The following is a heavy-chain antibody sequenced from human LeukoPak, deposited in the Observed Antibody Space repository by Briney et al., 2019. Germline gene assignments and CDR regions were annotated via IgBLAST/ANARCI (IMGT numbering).Heavy chain of an antibody. Sequence: GESLKISCKGSGYSFTSYWIGWVRQMPGKGLEWMGIIYPGDSDTRYSPSFQGQVTISADKSISTAYLQWSSLKASDTAMYYCARLMTIAAAGTGWFDPWGQGTLVTVSS. CDR1: GYSFTSYW. D-gene: IGHD6-13*01. CDR2: IYPGDSDT. V-gene: IGHV5-51*01. J-gene: IGHJ5*02. CDR3: ARLMTIAAAGTGWFDP.